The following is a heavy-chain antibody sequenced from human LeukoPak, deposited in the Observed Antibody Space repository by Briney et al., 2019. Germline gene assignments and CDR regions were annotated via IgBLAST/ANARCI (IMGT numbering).Heavy chain of an antibody. CDR1: GFTFSDYY. J-gene: IGHJ4*02. D-gene: IGHD1-26*01. CDR3: AKAIVGAPTQPYYFDY. CDR2: ISSSGSTI. Sequence: GGSLRLSCAASGFTFSDYYMSWIRQAPGKGLEWVSYISSSGSTIYYADSVKGRFTISRDNSKNTLYLQMNSLRAEDTAVYYCAKAIVGAPTQPYYFDYWGQGTLVTVSS. V-gene: IGHV3-11*01.